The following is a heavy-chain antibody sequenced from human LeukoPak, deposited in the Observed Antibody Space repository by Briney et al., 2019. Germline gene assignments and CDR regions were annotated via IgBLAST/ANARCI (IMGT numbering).Heavy chain of an antibody. CDR3: ARGLRGYSYGRSFDY. D-gene: IGHD5-18*01. J-gene: IGHJ4*02. CDR2: SNHSGST. Sequence: PSETLSLTCAVYGGSFSGYYWSWIRQPPGKGLEWIGESNHSGSTNYNPSLKSRVTISVDTSKNQFSLKLSSVTAADTAVYYCARGLRGYSYGRSFDYWGQGTLVTVSS. V-gene: IGHV4-34*01. CDR1: GGSFSGYY.